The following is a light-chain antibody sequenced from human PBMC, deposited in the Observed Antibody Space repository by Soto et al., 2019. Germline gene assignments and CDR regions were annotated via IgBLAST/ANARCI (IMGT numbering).Light chain of an antibody. CDR2: EVT. V-gene: IGLV2-14*01. CDR1: SGDVGHYNY. J-gene: IGLJ3*02. Sequence: QSALTQPASVSGSPGQSITISCTGSSGDVGHYNYVSWYQQHPGKAPKLIIYEVTNRPSDVSNRFSASKSGNTASLIISGLQAEDEGDYYCTSYTTGRIWVFGGGTKLTVL. CDR3: TSYTTGRIWV.